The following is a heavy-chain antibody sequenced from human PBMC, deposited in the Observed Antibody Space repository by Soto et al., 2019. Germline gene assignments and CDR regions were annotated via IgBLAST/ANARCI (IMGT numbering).Heavy chain of an antibody. J-gene: IGHJ6*02. CDR2: IIPIFGTA. V-gene: IGHV1-69*01. CDR3: ARGSGRAVAGDEIYYYYGMDV. Sequence: QVQLVQSGAEVKKPGSSVKVSCKASGGTFSSYAISWVRQAPGQGLEWMGGIIPIFGTANYAQKFQGRVTSTADESTSTDDMELSSLRSEDTAVYYCARGSGRAVAGDEIYYYYGMDVWGQGTTVTVSS. CDR1: GGTFSSYA. D-gene: IGHD6-19*01.